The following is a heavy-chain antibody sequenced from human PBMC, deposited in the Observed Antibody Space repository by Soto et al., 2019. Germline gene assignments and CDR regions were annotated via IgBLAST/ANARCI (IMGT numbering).Heavy chain of an antibody. D-gene: IGHD6-13*01. V-gene: IGHV1-69*13. Sequence: GASEKVSCKASGGTFSSYAISWVRQAPGQGLEGMGGIIPSFGTENYAKKFQGRLTITADESTSTGYLELRTLRSEDTAVYYCARVPTQYSSSHSRPFDIWGQGTMVTISS. CDR1: GGTFSSYA. CDR3: ARVPTQYSSSHSRPFDI. CDR2: IIPSFGTE. J-gene: IGHJ3*02.